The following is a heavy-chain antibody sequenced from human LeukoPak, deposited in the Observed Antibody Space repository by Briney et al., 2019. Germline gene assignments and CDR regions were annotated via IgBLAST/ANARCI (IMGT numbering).Heavy chain of an antibody. Sequence: PGGSLRLSCEASGFTFASHAMYWVRQAPGKGLEWAAGIFGSGGSPHYADSVKGRFTISRDNPRNTVYLQINSLRDEDTAVYYCGKTTVGYSSGQKPAWPVDYWGQGTLVTVSS. CDR3: GKTTVGYSSGQKPAWPVDY. V-gene: IGHV3-23*01. D-gene: IGHD5-18*01. CDR1: GFTFASHA. J-gene: IGHJ4*02. CDR2: IFGSGGSP.